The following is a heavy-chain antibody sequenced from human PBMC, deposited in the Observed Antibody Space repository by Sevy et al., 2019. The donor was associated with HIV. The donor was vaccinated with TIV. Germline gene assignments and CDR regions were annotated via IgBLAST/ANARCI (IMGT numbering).Heavy chain of an antibody. CDR1: GFTFSTYG. Sequence: GGSLRLSCAASGFTFSTYGMHWVRQAPCKGLEWVAFIRFDGSIKYYTDSVKGRLTISRDNSKNTLYLRMNSLRAEDTAVYFCAKVLHIVEIPATIDYYYGMDVWGQGTTVTVSS. J-gene: IGHJ6*02. D-gene: IGHD2-2*01. CDR3: AKVLHIVEIPATIDYYYGMDV. V-gene: IGHV3-30*02. CDR2: IRFDGSIK.